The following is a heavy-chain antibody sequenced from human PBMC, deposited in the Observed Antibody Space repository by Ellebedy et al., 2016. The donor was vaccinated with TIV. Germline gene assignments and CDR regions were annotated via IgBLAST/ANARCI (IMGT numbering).Heavy chain of an antibody. CDR1: GYTFTSYG. CDR3: ARVKGIAVAGTRYNWFDP. Sequence: ASVKVSCXASGYTFTSYGISWVRQAPGQGLEWMGWISAYNGNTNYAQKLQGRVTMTTDTSTSTAYMELRSLRSDDTAVYYCARVKGIAVAGTRYNWFDPWGQGTLVTVSS. CDR2: ISAYNGNT. V-gene: IGHV1-18*04. J-gene: IGHJ5*02. D-gene: IGHD6-19*01.